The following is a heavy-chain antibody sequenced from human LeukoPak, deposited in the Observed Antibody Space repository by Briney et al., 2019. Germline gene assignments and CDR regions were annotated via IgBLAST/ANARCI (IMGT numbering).Heavy chain of an antibody. CDR1: GFIFSTYG. Sequence: GGSLRLSCAASGFIFSTYGMHWVRQAPGKGLQWVAIIWCDGSNKYYSDSVKGRFTISRDNSKNTLYLQMNSLRVEDTAVYYCARERDSYNDYWGQGTLVTVSS. J-gene: IGHJ4*02. D-gene: IGHD5-24*01. V-gene: IGHV3-33*01. CDR3: ARERDSYNDY. CDR2: IWCDGSNK.